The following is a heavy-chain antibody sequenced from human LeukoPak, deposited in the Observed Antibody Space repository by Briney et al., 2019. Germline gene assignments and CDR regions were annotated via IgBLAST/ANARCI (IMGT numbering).Heavy chain of an antibody. D-gene: IGHD4-17*01. CDR1: GFTFSSYA. CDR3: ARDTLRDGREEDGDYVPDGMDV. J-gene: IGHJ6*04. Sequence: GGSLRLSCAASGFTFSSYAMHWVRQAPGKGLEWLAVISYDGSNKYYADSVKGRFTISRDNSKNTLYLQMNSLRAEDTAVYYCARDTLRDGREEDGDYVPDGMDVWGKGTTVTVSS. CDR2: ISYDGSNK. V-gene: IGHV3-30*04.